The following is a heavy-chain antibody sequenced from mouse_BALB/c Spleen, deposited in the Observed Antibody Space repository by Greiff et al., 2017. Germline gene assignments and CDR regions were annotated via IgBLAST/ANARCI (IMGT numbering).Heavy chain of an antibody. CDR1: GFNIKDTY. D-gene: IGHD2-3*01. J-gene: IGHJ1*01. Sequence: VQLKESGPELVKPGASVKLSCTASGFNIKDTYMHWVKQRPEQGLEWIGRIDPANGNTKYDPKFQGKATITADTSSNTAYLQLSSLTSEDTAVYYCARSGYYEYFDVWGAGTTVTVSS. CDR3: ARSGYYEYFDV. CDR2: IDPANGNT. V-gene: IGHV14-3*02.